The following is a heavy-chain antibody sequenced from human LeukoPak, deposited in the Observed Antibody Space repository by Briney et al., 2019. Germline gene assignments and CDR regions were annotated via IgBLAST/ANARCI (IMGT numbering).Heavy chain of an antibody. CDR3: ARGEQWLGISYYYYGMDV. V-gene: IGHV4-61*01. D-gene: IGHD6-19*01. J-gene: IGHJ6*02. Sequence: PSETLSLTCTVSGGSVSSGSYYWSWIRQPPGKGLEWIGYIYYSGSTNYNPSLKSRVTISVDTSKNQFSLKLSSVTAADTAVYYCARGEQWLGISYYYYGMDVWGQGTTVTVSS. CDR2: IYYSGST. CDR1: GGSVSSGSYY.